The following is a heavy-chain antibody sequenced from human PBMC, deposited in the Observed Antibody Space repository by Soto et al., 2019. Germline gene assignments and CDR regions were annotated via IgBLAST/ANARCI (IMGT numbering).Heavy chain of an antibody. CDR3: ARGLTRYDILTGYYPYFDY. Sequence: ASVKVSCKASGYTFTSYGISWVRQAPGQGLEWMGWISAYNGNTNYAQKLQGRVTMTTDTSTSTAYMELRGLRSDDTAVYYCARGLTRYDILTGYYPYFDYWGRGTLVTVSS. D-gene: IGHD3-9*01. J-gene: IGHJ4*02. CDR2: ISAYNGNT. CDR1: GYTFTSYG. V-gene: IGHV1-18*01.